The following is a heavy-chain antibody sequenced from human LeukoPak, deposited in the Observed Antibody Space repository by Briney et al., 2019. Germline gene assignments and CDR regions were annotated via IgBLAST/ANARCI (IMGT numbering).Heavy chain of an antibody. V-gene: IGHV4-61*01. CDR1: GDSVSNSLYY. D-gene: IGHD5-18*01. CDR3: ARVLRAASWRSYDY. CDR2: IYYNGGT. J-gene: IGHJ4*02. Sequence: SETLFLTCTVSGDSVSNSLYYWSWIRQPPGKGLEWIGYIYYNGGTNYNPSLKSRVTISIDTSTNQFSLRLNSMTAADTAVYYCARVLRAASWRSYDYWGQGSLVTVSS.